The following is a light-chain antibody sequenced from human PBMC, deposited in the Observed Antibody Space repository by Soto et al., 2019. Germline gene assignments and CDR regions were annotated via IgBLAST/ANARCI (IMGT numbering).Light chain of an antibody. Sequence: DLQITQSPSSLSPSVGDRVSITCRASQSVSNYLSWYQQKPGKAPSLLIFGASNLQSGVPARFSGSGSGTDFTLTISSLQPEDFATYYCLQSYRTPLTFGGGTKVDIK. CDR2: GAS. V-gene: IGKV1-39*01. J-gene: IGKJ4*01. CDR1: QSVSNY. CDR3: LQSYRTPLT.